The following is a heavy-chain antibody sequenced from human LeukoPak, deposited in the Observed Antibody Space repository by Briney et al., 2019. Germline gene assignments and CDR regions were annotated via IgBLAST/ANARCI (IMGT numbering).Heavy chain of an antibody. CDR3: AKRGSREYDY. V-gene: IGHV3-23*01. D-gene: IGHD2/OR15-2a*01. J-gene: IGHJ4*02. CDR2: ISSSGST. CDR1: GFTFSSNA. Sequence: GGSLRLSCEASGFTFSSNAMSWVSQAPGKGLEWVSAISSSGSTYYADSVKGRFTISRDISKNTLYLQMNSLRSEDTAVYYCAKRGSREYDYWGQGALVTVSS.